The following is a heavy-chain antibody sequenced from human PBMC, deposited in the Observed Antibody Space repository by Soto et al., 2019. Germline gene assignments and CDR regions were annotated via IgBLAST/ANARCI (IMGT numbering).Heavy chain of an antibody. Sequence: GGSLRLSCEGSGFTFSRHALHWVRQAPGKGLEWVAVVSKDGSVKYWIESVKGRFTLSRDNSKNTVYLEMNSLRPEDTGVYYCVRSRSGAVADSFDLWGQGTLVTVSS. D-gene: IGHD3-10*01. CDR1: GFTFSRHA. V-gene: IGHV3-30-3*01. CDR3: VRSRSGAVADSFDL. J-gene: IGHJ4*02. CDR2: VSKDGSVK.